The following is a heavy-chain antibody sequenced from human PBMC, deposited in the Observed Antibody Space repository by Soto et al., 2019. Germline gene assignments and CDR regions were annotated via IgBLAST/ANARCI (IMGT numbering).Heavy chain of an antibody. V-gene: IGHV1-3*01. CDR1: GYTFTSYA. D-gene: IGHD2-2*01. CDR2: INAGNGNT. J-gene: IGHJ6*02. CDR3: ARAEYQLLGSYYYGMDV. Sequence: QVQLVQSGAEVKKPGASVKVSCKASGYTFTSYAMHWVRQAPGQRLEWMGWINAGNGNTKYSQKFQGRVTITRDTSASTAYMELSSLRSEDTAVYYCARAEYQLLGSYYYGMDVWGQGTTVTVSS.